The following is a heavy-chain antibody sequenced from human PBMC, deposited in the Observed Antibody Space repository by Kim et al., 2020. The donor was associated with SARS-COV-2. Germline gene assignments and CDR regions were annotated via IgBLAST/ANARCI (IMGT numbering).Heavy chain of an antibody. CDR2: INYSGST. CDR3: ARDRRKYDDYYGMDV. J-gene: IGHJ6*02. CDR1: GGSISSVGYY. Sequence: SETLSLTCTVSGGSISSVGYYWSWVRQHPGKGLEWIGYINYSGSTYYNPSLKSRVTISLDTSKNQFSLKLSSVIAADTAVYYCARDRRKYDDYYGMDVWGQGTTVTVSS. V-gene: IGHV4-31*03.